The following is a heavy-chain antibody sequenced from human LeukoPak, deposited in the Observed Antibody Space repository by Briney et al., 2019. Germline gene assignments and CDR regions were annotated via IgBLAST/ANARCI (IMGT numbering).Heavy chain of an antibody. D-gene: IGHD2-2*01. CDR1: GYTFTSYD. J-gene: IGHJ4*02. V-gene: IGHV1-8*01. Sequence: ASVKVSCKASGYTFTSYDIHWVRQATGQGLEWMGWMNPNSGNTGYAQKFQGRVTMTRNTSISTAYMELSSLRSEDTAVYYCARVSHFHGPHYCSSTSCSREWINWGQGTLVTVSS. CDR3: ARVSHFHGPHYCSSTSCSREWIN. CDR2: MNPNSGNT.